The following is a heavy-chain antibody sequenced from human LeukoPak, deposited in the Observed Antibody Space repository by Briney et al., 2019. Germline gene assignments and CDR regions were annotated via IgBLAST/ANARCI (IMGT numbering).Heavy chain of an antibody. CDR1: GFTFNRYN. D-gene: IGHD1-26*01. CDR3: ARRGAATDAFDI. Sequence: GGSLRLSCAASGFTFNRYNMNWVRRAPGKGLEWVSSISTSSSYIYYADSVRGRFTISRDNAKNSLYLQMDSLRAEDTAVYYCARRGAATDAFDIWGQGTMVTVSS. J-gene: IGHJ3*02. CDR2: ISTSSSYI. V-gene: IGHV3-21*01.